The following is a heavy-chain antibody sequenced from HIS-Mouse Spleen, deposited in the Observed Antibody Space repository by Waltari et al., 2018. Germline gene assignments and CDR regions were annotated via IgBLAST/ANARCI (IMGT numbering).Heavy chain of an antibody. J-gene: IGHJ2*01. CDR2: IYYSGRT. CDR1: GCSISRISYH. CDR3: AREIPYSSSWYDWYFDL. Sequence: QLQLQESGPGLVKPSETLSLTCTVSGCSISRISYHLAWIRQPPGKGLEWIGSIYYSGRTYYNPSLKSRVTISVDTSKNQFSLKLSSVTAADTAVYYCAREIPYSSSWYDWYFDLWGRGTLVTVSS. V-gene: IGHV4-39*07. D-gene: IGHD6-13*01.